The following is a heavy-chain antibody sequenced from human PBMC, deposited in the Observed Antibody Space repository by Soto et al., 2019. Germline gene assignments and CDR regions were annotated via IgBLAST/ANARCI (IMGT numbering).Heavy chain of an antibody. CDR2: INSDGSTT. V-gene: IGHV3-74*01. D-gene: IGHD2-15*01. J-gene: IGHJ4*02. CDR1: GFTLSSYW. Sequence: EVQLVESGGGLVQPGGSLRLSCTASGFTLSSYWMHWVRQAPGKGLVWVSRINSDGSTTSYADSVKGRFTISRDNAKNTLDLQMNSLRVEDTAVYYCARDLTGSGTYWGQGTLVTVSS. CDR3: ARDLTGSGTY.